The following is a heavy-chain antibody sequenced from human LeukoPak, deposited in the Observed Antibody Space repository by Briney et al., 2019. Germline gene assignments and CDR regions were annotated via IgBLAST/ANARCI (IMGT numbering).Heavy chain of an antibody. J-gene: IGHJ4*02. V-gene: IGHV1-46*03. CDR1: RYTFTSHA. Sequence: GASVKVSCKASRYTFTSHAMHWVRQAPGQGPEWMGVINTSGGSTSYAQKFQGRVTMTRDTSTSTLYIELSSLRSEDTAVYYCAKITVGGGMIIGSASPDNWGQGTLVTVSS. D-gene: IGHD3-16*01. CDR2: INTSGGST. CDR3: AKITVGGGMIIGSASPDN.